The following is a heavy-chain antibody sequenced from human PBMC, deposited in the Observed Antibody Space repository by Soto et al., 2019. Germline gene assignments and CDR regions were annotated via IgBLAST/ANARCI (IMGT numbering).Heavy chain of an antibody. CDR2: INHSGST. V-gene: IGHV4-34*01. CDR1: GGSFSGYY. CDR3: ARAAYYDSSGVFGMDV. J-gene: IGHJ6*02. Sequence: SETLSLTCAVYGGSFSGYYWSWIRQPPGKGLEWTGEINHSGSTNYNPSLKSRVTISVDTSKNQFSLKLSSVTAADTAVYYCARAAYYDSSGVFGMDVWGQGTTVTVSS. D-gene: IGHD3-22*01.